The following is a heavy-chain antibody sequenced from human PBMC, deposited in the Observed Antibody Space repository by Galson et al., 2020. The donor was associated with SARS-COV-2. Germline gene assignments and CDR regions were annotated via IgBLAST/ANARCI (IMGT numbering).Heavy chain of an antibody. CDR2: IFYSGST. J-gene: IGHJ4*02. CDR3: ARDGGYGSGSYYLPY. CDR1: SDSVSSGGYY. D-gene: IGHD3-10*01. V-gene: IGHV4-31*03. Sequence: SETLSLTCTVSSDSVSSGGYYWSWIRQHPEKGLKWVGYIFYSGSTNYNPSLKSRVTVSVDTSKNQFSLKLSSVTAADTAVYYCARDGGYGSGSYYLPYWGQGTLVTVSS.